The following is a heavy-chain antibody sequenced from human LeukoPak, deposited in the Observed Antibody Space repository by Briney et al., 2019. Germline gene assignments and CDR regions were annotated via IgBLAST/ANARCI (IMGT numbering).Heavy chain of an antibody. CDR2: ISAYNGST. J-gene: IGHJ4*02. CDR3: ARSPSGTYYRYFDY. CDR1: GYTLTDYG. Sequence: ASVKVSCKAAGYTLTDYGINWERQAPGQGLEWVAWISAYNGSTNYAQILQGRVTVTTDTSTSTAYMELRSLRSDDTAVYYCARSPSGTYYRYFDYWGQGTLVTVSS. V-gene: IGHV1-18*01. D-gene: IGHD1-26*01.